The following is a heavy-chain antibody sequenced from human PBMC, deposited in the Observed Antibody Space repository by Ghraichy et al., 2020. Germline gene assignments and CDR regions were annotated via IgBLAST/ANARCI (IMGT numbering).Heavy chain of an antibody. CDR3: ARGRPPLSGSSPDAFDI. J-gene: IGHJ3*02. CDR2: IYLTGTT. V-gene: IGHV4-39*07. CDR1: GDSVSSSPYY. D-gene: IGHD1-26*01. Sequence: SQTLSLTCSVSGDSVSSSPYYWGWVRQPPGLGLEWITSIYLTGTTYYNPSLKGRVTMSVDTSTNQFSLSLTSVTAADAAVYYCARGRPPLSGSSPDAFDIWGEGTMITVSS.